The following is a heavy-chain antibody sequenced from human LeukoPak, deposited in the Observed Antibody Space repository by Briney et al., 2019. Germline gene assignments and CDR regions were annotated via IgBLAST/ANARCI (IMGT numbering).Heavy chain of an antibody. J-gene: IGHJ4*02. CDR1: GFSLSTSGVG. CDR3: AHSLGREYDFPQLVPYYFDY. V-gene: IGHV2-5*01. Sequence: SGPTLVNPTQTLTLTCTFSGFSLSTSGVGVGWIRQPPGKALEWLALIYWNDDKRYSPSLKSRLTITKDTSKNQVVLTMTNMDPVDTATYYCAHSLGREYDFPQLVPYYFDYWGQGTLVTVSS. D-gene: IGHD6-13*01. CDR2: IYWNDDK.